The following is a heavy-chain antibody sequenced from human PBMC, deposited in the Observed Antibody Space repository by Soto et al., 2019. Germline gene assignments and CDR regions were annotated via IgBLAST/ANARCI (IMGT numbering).Heavy chain of an antibody. CDR1: GGTFSRYA. CDR3: ARVGQGYYFPFDY. V-gene: IGHV1-69*01. D-gene: IGHD3-22*01. CDR2: IIPMFGTA. Sequence: QVQLVQSGAEVKKPGSSVKVSCKASGGTFSRYAISWVRQAPGQGLEWMGGIIPMFGTANYAQKFQGRVTITADESTSTAYMELSSLRSEDTAVYYCARVGQGYYFPFDYWGQGTLVTVSS. J-gene: IGHJ4*02.